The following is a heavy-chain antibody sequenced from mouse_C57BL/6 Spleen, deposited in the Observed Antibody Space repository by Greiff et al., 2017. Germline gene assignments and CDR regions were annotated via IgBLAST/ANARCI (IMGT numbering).Heavy chain of an antibody. CDR2: INYDGSST. CDR3: ASWYYFAY. D-gene: IGHD1-1*02. J-gene: IGHJ3*01. CDR1: GFTFSDYY. V-gene: IGHV5-16*01. Sequence: EVQRVESEGGLVQPGSSMKLSCTASGFTFSDYYMAWVRQVPEKGLEWVANINYDGSSTYYLDSLKSRFIISRDNAKNILYLQMSSLKSEDTATYDCASWYYFAYWGQGTLVTVSS.